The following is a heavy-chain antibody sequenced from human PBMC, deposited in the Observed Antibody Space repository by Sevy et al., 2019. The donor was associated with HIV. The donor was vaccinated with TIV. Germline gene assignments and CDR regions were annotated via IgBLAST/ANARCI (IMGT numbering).Heavy chain of an antibody. Sequence: SETLSLTCTVSGGSISSYYWSWIRQPPGKGLEWIGYIYYSGSTNYNPSLKSRFTISVDTSKNQFSLKLSSVTAADTAVYYCARAYYYGSGSSPYYYYGMDVWGQGTTVTVS. D-gene: IGHD3-10*01. V-gene: IGHV4-59*01. CDR3: ARAYYYGSGSSPYYYYGMDV. CDR2: IYYSGST. CDR1: GGSISSYY. J-gene: IGHJ6*02.